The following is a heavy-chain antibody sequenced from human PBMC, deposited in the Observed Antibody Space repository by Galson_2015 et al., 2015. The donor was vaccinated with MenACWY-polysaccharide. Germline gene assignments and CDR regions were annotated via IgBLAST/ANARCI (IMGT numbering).Heavy chain of an antibody. J-gene: IGHJ5*02. Sequence: SLRLSCAASGFTFTSYAMSWVRQAPGKGLEWVSAIRSSGTNTYCADSVKGRFTISRDNSKNTLYLQMNSLRAEDTAVYYCAKDSTDFWSVAGRFDHWGQGTLVTVSS. CDR3: AKDSTDFWSVAGRFDH. D-gene: IGHD3-3*01. CDR2: IRSSGTNT. V-gene: IGHV3-23*01. CDR1: GFTFTSYA.